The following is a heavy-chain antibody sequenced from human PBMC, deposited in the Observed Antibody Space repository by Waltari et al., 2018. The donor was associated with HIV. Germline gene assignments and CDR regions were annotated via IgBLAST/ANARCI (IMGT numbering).Heavy chain of an antibody. CDR2: LRRDTYEA. D-gene: IGHD2-15*01. CDR1: GFGFWRFS. CDR3: VRDDPGYVPIDY. J-gene: IGHJ4*02. V-gene: IGHV3-21*04. Sequence: LVQSGGGEVPEGGSLLLSCSGSGFGFWRFSRNWVRQTPRRGLEWVASLRRDTYEANYLASVRGRFTISRDNARSSAFLEMTGLRVEDTATYYCVRDDPGYVPIDYWGQGSQVIVS.